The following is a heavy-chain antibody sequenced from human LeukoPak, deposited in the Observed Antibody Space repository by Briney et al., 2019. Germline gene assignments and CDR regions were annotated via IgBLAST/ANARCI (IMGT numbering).Heavy chain of an antibody. V-gene: IGHV3-30*02. CDR2: LYNDESDK. D-gene: IGHD7-27*01. J-gene: IGHJ4*02. CDR3: ATLVKTGDGSRGYFDH. Sequence: GGSLRLSCAASAFSFSSHGIYWVRQAPGKGLEWVAFLYNDESDKNYADSVKGRFTISRDNSKNTLWLQMNSLRVDDAAVYYCATLVKTGDGSRGYFDHWGQGTLVTVSS. CDR1: AFSFSSHG.